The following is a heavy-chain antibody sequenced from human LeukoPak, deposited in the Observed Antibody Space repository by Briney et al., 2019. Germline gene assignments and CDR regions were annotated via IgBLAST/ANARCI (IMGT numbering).Heavy chain of an antibody. CDR2: INSDGSST. V-gene: IGHV3-74*01. CDR3: AREAQGDGYKRGAFDI. CDR1: GFTFSSYW. J-gene: IGHJ3*02. D-gene: IGHD5-24*01. Sequence: GGYLRLSCAASGFTFSSYWMHWVRQAPGKGLVWVSRINSDGSSTSYADSVKGRFTISRDNAKNTLYLQMNSLRAEDAAVYYCAREAQGDGYKRGAFDIWGQGTMVTVSS.